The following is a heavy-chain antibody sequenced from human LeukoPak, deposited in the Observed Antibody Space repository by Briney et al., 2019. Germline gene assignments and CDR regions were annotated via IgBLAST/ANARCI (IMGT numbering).Heavy chain of an antibody. D-gene: IGHD3-16*02. J-gene: IGHJ5*02. V-gene: IGHV1-2*02. CDR3: ARDAAFGGVIVT. CDR1: GYTFNGYY. Sequence: ASVKVSCKASGYTFNGYYMHWVRQAPGQGLEWMGWIYPNSGGIYYAQKFRGRVTMTSDTSISTAYMELSRLRSDDTAVYYCARDAAFGGVIVTWGQGTLVTVSS. CDR2: IYPNSGGI.